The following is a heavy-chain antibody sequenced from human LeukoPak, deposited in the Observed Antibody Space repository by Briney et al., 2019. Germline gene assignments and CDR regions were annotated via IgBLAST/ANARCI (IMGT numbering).Heavy chain of an antibody. CDR1: GFTFSTYA. CDR3: AKDGAGSYYALPDS. Sequence: GGSLRLSCAASGFTFSTYAMGGGGRAPGKGLGWCSSISGVGVITYYADSVKGRFTTTTDNSTHPLYLQTTRIRAEATAVHYCAKDGAGSYYALPDSWGQGTPVTASS. V-gene: IGHV3-23*01. J-gene: IGHJ4*02. CDR2: ISGVGVIT. D-gene: IGHD1-26*01.